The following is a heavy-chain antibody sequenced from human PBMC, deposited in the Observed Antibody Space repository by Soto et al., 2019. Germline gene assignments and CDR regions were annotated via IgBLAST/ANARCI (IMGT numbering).Heavy chain of an antibody. CDR2: AYWDDDN. CDR3: AHRRGGYNWDDAHFDY. V-gene: IGHV2-5*02. D-gene: IGHD1-20*01. Sequence: QITLKESGPTLVKPTQTLTLTCSFSGFSLSTTGVGVGWIRQPPGKALQWLGFAYWDDDNRYSPSLKSRLTITKETSGNQVGLTMTNMDPVDTATYFCAHRRGGYNWDDAHFDYWGQGTLVTVSS. J-gene: IGHJ4*02. CDR1: GFSLSTTGVG.